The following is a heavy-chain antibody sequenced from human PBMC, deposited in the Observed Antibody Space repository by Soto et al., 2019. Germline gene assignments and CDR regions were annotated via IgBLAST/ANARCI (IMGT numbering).Heavy chain of an antibody. Sequence: GSLRLSCAASGFTLSSYAMTWVRQAPGQGLEWVSAISGSGGNTYYADSVKGRFTISRDNSKNTLFFQMNSLRVEDTAIYYCAKRHDSGGSRGAPFDYSGPGTLVTVSS. D-gene: IGHD3-22*01. CDR2: ISGSGGNT. CDR3: AKRHDSGGSRGAPFDY. J-gene: IGHJ4*01. V-gene: IGHV3-23*01. CDR1: GFTLSSYA.